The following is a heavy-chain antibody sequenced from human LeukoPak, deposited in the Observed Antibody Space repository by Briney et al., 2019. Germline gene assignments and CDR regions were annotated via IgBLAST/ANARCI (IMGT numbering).Heavy chain of an antibody. D-gene: IGHD3-22*01. Sequence: PGGSLRLSCAASGFTFSNAWMSWVRQAPGKGLEWVGRIKSKTDGGTTDYAAPVKGRFTISRDDSKNTLYLQMNSLKTEDTAVYYCTKRGDSSGYYLNYYYYMDVWGKGTTVTVSS. V-gene: IGHV3-15*01. J-gene: IGHJ6*03. CDR3: TKRGDSSGYYLNYYYYMDV. CDR1: GFTFSNAW. CDR2: IKSKTDGGTT.